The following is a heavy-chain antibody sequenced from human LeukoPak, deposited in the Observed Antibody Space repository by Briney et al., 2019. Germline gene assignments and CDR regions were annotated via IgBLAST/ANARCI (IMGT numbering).Heavy chain of an antibody. J-gene: IGHJ6*02. Sequence: GGSLRLSCAASGFTFSGSAMHWVRQASGKGLEWVGRIRSKANSYATAYAASVKGRFTISRDDSKNTAYLQMNSLKTEDTAVYYCTSLFMPGFYYYYGMDVWGQGTTVTVSS. CDR3: TSLFMPGFYYYYGMDV. D-gene: IGHD2-2*01. CDR1: GFTFSGSA. V-gene: IGHV3-73*01. CDR2: IRSKANSYAT.